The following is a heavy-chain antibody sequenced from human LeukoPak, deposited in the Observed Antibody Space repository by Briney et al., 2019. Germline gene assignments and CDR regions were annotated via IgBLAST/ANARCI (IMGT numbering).Heavy chain of an antibody. CDR3: AKDWDIVATIDY. V-gene: IGHV3-30*18. CDR1: GFTFSSYG. CDR2: ISYDGSNK. J-gene: IGHJ4*02. Sequence: GRSLRLSCAASGFTFSSYGMHWVRQAPGKGLEWVVVISYDGSNKYYADSVKGRFTISRDNSKNTLYLQMNSLRAEDTAVYYCAKDWDIVATIDYWGQGTLVTASS. D-gene: IGHD5-12*01.